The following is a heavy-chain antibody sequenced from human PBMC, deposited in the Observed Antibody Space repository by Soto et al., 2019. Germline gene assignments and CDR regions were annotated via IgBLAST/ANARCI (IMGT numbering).Heavy chain of an antibody. J-gene: IGHJ4*02. Sequence: PSETLSLICTVSGGSISSGGYYWSWIRQHPGKGLEWIGYTYYSGSTYYNPSLKSRVTISVDTSKNQFSLKLSSVTAADTAVYYCARAGNIAAAVPFDYWGQGTLVTVSS. D-gene: IGHD6-13*01. V-gene: IGHV4-31*03. CDR3: ARAGNIAAAVPFDY. CDR1: GGSISSGGYY. CDR2: TYYSGST.